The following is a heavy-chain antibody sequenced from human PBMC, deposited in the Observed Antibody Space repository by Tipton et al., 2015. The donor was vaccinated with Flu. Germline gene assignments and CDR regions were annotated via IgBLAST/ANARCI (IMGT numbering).Heavy chain of an antibody. CDR3: ARAGRPYDYWSGPQYYFDY. V-gene: IGHV1-69*01. J-gene: IGHJ4*02. D-gene: IGHD3-3*01. Sequence: QSGAEVKKPGSSVKVSCKASGGTFSSYAISWVRQAPGQGLEWMGGIIPIFGTANYAQKFQGRVTITADESTSTAYMELRSLRSEDSAVYYCARAGRPYDYWSGPQYYFDYCGQGSLVTVSS. CDR1: GGTFSSYA. CDR2: IIPIFGTA.